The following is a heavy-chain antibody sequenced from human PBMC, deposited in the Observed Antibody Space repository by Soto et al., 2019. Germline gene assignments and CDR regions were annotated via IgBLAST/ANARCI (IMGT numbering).Heavy chain of an antibody. V-gene: IGHV3-7*03. D-gene: IGHD3-16*02. Sequence: PGGSLRLSCAVSGFRFRDYWMSWVRQAPGKGLEWVANIKQDEGDKYYVDSVKGRFTISRDNAKNALYLQMNSLRVEDTAVYYCAAYCYTMTYTHFHGYSWGQGTQVTVSS. J-gene: IGHJ5*02. CDR2: IKQDEGDK. CDR1: GFRFRDYW. CDR3: AAYCYTMTYTHFHGYS.